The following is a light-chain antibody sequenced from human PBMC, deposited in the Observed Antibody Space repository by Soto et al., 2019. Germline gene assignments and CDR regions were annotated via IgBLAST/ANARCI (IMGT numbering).Light chain of an antibody. CDR2: AAS. CDR3: QQTYSALSAQGAT. V-gene: IGKV1-39*01. J-gene: IGKJ2*01. Sequence: DIQMTQSPSSLSASVGDRVTITCRASQSISNYLNWYQQKPGKAPKLLICAASSLQSGVPSRFTGSGSGTDFTLTISSLQPEDFATYYCQQTYSALSAQGATFGQGTKLEIK. CDR1: QSISNY.